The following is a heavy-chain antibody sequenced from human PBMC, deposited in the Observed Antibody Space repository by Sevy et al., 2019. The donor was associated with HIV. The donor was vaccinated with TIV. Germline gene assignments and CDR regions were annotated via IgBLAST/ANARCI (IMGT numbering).Heavy chain of an antibody. CDR3: ARGAVVIGTAATPVLDF. V-gene: IGHV4-4*09. Sequence: SETLSLTCTVSDDSINTYYWSWIRQPPGKGLEWIGYIYNKIGGTSYSPALTSRVTISVDTSENQFSLKLTSVTAADTAVYYCARGAVVIGTAATPVLDFWGQGSLVTVSS. J-gene: IGHJ4*02. CDR2: IYNKIGGT. CDR1: DDSINTYY. D-gene: IGHD6-13*01.